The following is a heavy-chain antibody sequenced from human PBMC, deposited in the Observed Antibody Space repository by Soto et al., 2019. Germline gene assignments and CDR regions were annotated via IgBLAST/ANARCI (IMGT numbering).Heavy chain of an antibody. CDR3: AKARTVPYYFEY. CDR2: VIPSGAGT. CDR1: GFTFSSYG. V-gene: IGHV3-23*01. Sequence: PGGSLRLSCAASGFTFSSYGMHWVRQAPGKGLEWVSTVIPSGAGTYYADSVKGRFTISRDNSKNTLFLQMNSLRAEDTAVYYCAKARTVPYYFEYWGQGTLVTVSS. J-gene: IGHJ4*02. D-gene: IGHD2-21*02.